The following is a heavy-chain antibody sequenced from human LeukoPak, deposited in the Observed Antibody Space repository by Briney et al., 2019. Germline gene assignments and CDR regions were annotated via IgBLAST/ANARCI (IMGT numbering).Heavy chain of an antibody. D-gene: IGHD3-3*01. J-gene: IGHJ4*02. Sequence: GGSLRLSCAASGFTFSSYSMNWVRQAPGKGLEWVSSISSSSSYIYYADSVKGRFTISRDNSKNTLYLQMNSLRAEDTAVYYCAKDDYDFWSGYPVGYFDYWGQGTLVTVSS. CDR1: GFTFSSYS. V-gene: IGHV3-21*04. CDR3: AKDDYDFWSGYPVGYFDY. CDR2: ISSSSSYI.